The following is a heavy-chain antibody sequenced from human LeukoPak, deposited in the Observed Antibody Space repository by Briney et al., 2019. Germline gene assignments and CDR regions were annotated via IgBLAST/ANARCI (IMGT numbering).Heavy chain of an antibody. V-gene: IGHV1-46*01. CDR1: GYTFTSYY. CDR2: INPSGGST. CDR3: ARDSGDFYGDSTWAFDY. Sequence: ASVKVSCKASGYTFTSYYMHWVRQAPGQGLEWMGIINPSGGSTSYAQKFQGRVTMTRDTSTSTVYMELSSLRSEDTAVYYCARDSGDFYGDSTWAFDYWGQGTLVTVSS. D-gene: IGHD4-17*01. J-gene: IGHJ4*02.